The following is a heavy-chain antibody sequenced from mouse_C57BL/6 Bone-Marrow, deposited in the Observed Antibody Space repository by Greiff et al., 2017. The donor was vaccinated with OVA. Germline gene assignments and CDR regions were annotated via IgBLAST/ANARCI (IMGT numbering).Heavy chain of an antibody. CDR1: GFNITDDY. CDR3: TTRYYGSSSWYFDV. Sequence: VQLQQSGAELVRPGASVKLSCTASGFNITDDYMHWVKQRPEQGLEWIGWIDPENGDTDYASKFQGKATITADTSSNTAYLQRSSLTSEDTAVYYCTTRYYGSSSWYFDVWGTGTTVTVSS. J-gene: IGHJ1*03. V-gene: IGHV14-4*01. D-gene: IGHD1-1*01. CDR2: IDPENGDT.